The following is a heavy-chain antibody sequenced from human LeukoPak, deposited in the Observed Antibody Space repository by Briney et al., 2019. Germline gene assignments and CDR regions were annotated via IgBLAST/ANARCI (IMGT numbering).Heavy chain of an antibody. CDR2: ISGSGGST. CDR3: AKRRGLELLYYYYMDV. V-gene: IGHV3-23*01. CDR1: GFTFSSYA. D-gene: IGHD1-7*01. Sequence: PGGSLRLSCAASGFTFSSYAMSWVRQAPGKGLEWVSAISGSGGSTYYADSVKGRFTISRDNSKNTLYLHMNSLRAGDTAVYYCAKRRGLELLYYYYMDVWGKGTTVTVSS. J-gene: IGHJ6*03.